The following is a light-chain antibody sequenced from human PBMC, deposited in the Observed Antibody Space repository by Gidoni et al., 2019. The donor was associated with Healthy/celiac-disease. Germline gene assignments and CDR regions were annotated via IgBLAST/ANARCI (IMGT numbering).Light chain of an antibody. Sequence: EIVLTQSPGTLSLSPGEGATLSCRASQSVSSSYLAWYQQKPGQAPRHLIYCASSSATGIPDRFSGSGSGTDFTLTISRLEHEDCAVYYCQQYGSSPSYTFGQGTKLEIK. J-gene: IGKJ2*01. CDR2: CAS. V-gene: IGKV3-20*01. CDR3: QQYGSSPSYT. CDR1: QSVSSSY.